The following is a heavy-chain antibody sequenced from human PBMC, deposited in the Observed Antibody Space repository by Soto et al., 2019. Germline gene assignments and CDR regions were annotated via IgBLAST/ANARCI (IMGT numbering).Heavy chain of an antibody. J-gene: IGHJ4*02. CDR2: ISSRGDTI. D-gene: IGHD1-20*01. CDR3: VRDRRISGINRGLDY. Sequence: QVQLVDSGGGLVKPGGSLRLSCAASGFIFSDFHMTWIHQAPGKGLELVAYISSRGDTIYYADSVRGRITISGDNDKDSLFLQMSSLRVEDTAVYYCVRDRRISGINRGLDYWGRGTLVTVSS. V-gene: IGHV3-11*01. CDR1: GFIFSDFH.